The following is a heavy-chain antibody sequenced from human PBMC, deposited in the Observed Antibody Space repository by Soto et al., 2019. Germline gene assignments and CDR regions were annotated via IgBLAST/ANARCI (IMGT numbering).Heavy chain of an antibody. V-gene: IGHV3-74*01. CDR1: GFSFVSYW. CDR3: VRDFRGAVAGSEFDH. CDR2: INGNADNS. D-gene: IGHD6-19*01. Sequence: EVQLAESGGGLVLTGGSLRLSCAASGFSFVSYWMHWVRQVPGEGLAWVSRINGNADNSDYAYSVKGRFTISRDNAMNRLYLQMDSLRADDTGVYYCVRDFRGAVAGSEFDHWGQGTLVTVSS. J-gene: IGHJ4*02.